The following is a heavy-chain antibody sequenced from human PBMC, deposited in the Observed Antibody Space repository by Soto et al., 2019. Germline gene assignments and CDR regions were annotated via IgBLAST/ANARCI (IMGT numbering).Heavy chain of an antibody. V-gene: IGHV3-30*18. CDR3: AKDLWRSVAPYNWFDP. Sequence: GSMRLSFAASGFTVNSYGMAGVRQDPGKGLEWVAVISYDGSNKYYADSVKGRFTISRDNSKNTLYLQMNSLRAEDTAVYYCAKDLWRSVAPYNWFDPWGQGTLVTVSS. CDR2: ISYDGSNK. CDR1: GFTVNSYG. D-gene: IGHD2-15*01. J-gene: IGHJ5*02.